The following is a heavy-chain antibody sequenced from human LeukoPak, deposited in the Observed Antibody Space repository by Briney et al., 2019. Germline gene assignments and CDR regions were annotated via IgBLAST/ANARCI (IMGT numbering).Heavy chain of an antibody. V-gene: IGHV1-2*02. CDR3: ARGDDILTGYYRSPYNWFDP. D-gene: IGHD3-9*01. J-gene: IGHJ5*02. Sequence: ASVKVSCKASGYTFTSYGISWVRQAPGQGLEWMGWINPNSGGTNYAQKFQGRVTMTRDTSISTAYMELSRLRSDDTAVYYCARGDDILTGYYRSPYNWFDPWGQGTLVTVSS. CDR2: INPNSGGT. CDR1: GYTFTSYG.